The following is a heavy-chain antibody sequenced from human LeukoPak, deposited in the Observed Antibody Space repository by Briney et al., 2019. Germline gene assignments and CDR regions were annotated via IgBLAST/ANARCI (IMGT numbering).Heavy chain of an antibody. Sequence: GGSLRLSCAASGFTFSRYSMNWVRQAPGKGLEWVSSISSSSSYIYYADSVKGRFTISRDNAKNSLYLQMNSLRAEDTAVYYCASAQGGRYPGDYSRQGTLVTVSS. CDR2: ISSSSSYI. V-gene: IGHV3-21*01. J-gene: IGHJ4*02. D-gene: IGHD2-15*01. CDR1: GFTFSRYS. CDR3: ASAQGGRYPGDY.